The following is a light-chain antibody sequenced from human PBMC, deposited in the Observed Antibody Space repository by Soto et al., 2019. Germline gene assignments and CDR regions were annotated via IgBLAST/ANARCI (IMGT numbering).Light chain of an antibody. V-gene: IGLV2-14*01. J-gene: IGLJ1*01. Sequence: QSVLTQPASVSGSPGQSITISCAGTSSDVGRYTYVSWYQQHPGKAPKLIIYDVYNRPSGVPTRFSGSKSGNTAPLTISGLQAEDEADYYCTSYTSTSTPYVFGGGTKVTVL. CDR1: SSDVGRYTY. CDR3: TSYTSTSTPYV. CDR2: DVY.